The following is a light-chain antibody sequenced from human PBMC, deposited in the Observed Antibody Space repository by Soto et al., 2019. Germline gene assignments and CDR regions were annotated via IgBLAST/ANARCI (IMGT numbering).Light chain of an antibody. J-gene: IGLJ1*01. CDR1: SSSIGAGYE. CDR3: PSYDKRRNAYA. CDR2: GNG. Sequence: QSLLTQPPSVSGAPGQRVTISCSGTSSSIGAGYEVHWYHQLPGTAPKLVVSGNGNRPSGVPDRLSVSKSGTSASLAITGLQAEDEGQYYCPSYDKRRNAYAFGTGNKVT. V-gene: IGLV1-40*01.